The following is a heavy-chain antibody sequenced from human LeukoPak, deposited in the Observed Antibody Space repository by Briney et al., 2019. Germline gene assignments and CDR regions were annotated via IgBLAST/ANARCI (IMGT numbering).Heavy chain of an antibody. V-gene: IGHV3-23*01. CDR3: ARDHSETSGYYYLPVGS. CDR2: LTGSGIST. CDR1: GFSFSNYA. J-gene: IGHJ5*02. Sequence: GGSLRLSSVASGFSFSNYAMTWVRQAPGKGLEWVSTLTGSGISTYYARSVKSRFTISRDNSKNTLYLQMNSLTVEDTAVYFCARDHSETSGYYYLPVGSWGQGTLVTVSS. D-gene: IGHD3-22*01.